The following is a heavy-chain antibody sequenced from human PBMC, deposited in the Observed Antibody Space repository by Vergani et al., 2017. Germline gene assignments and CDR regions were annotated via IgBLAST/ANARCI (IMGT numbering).Heavy chain of an antibody. CDR1: GGTFSSYA. J-gene: IGHJ1*01. CDR2: IIPIFGTA. D-gene: IGHD2-2*01. CDR3: ARRSCSSTSCPQYFQH. Sequence: QVQLVQSGAEVKKPGSSVKVSCKASGGTFSSYAISWVRQAPGQGLEWMGGIIPIFGTANYAQKFQGRVTITADKPTSTAYMELSSLRSEDTAVYYCARRSCSSTSCPQYFQHWGQGTLVTVSS. V-gene: IGHV1-69*06.